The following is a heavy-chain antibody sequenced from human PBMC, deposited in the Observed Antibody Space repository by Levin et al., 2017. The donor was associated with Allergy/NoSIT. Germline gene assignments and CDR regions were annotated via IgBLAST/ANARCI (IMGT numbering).Heavy chain of an antibody. V-gene: IGHV3-48*03. Sequence: PGESLKISCVTSGFTFSNYEMNWVRQAPGKGLEWVSYISSRDNTKYYADSVKGRFTISRDNAKNSLYLQMNSLRAEDRAVYYCAKGFDEWGQGTLVTVSS. CDR3: AKGFDE. CDR2: ISSRDNTK. CDR1: GFTFSNYE. J-gene: IGHJ4*02.